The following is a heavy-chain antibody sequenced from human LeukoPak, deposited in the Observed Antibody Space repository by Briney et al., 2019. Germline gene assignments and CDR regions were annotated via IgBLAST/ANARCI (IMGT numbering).Heavy chain of an antibody. D-gene: IGHD3-10*01. J-gene: IGHJ4*02. Sequence: SGGSLRLSCAASGFTVSSNYMSWVRQAPGKGLEWVSVIYSGGSTYYADSVKGRFTISRDNSKNTLYLQMNSLRAEDTAVYYCARDEPYGSGSPPLDWGQGTLVTVSS. CDR1: GFTVSSNY. CDR2: IYSGGST. CDR3: ARDEPYGSGSPPLD. V-gene: IGHV3-53*01.